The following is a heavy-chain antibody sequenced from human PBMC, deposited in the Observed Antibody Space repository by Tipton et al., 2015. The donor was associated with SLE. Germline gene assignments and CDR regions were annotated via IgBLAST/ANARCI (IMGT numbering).Heavy chain of an antibody. CDR3: AAGVAAPYYFDY. CDR2: IYYSGST. J-gene: IGHJ4*02. V-gene: IGHV4-61*01. D-gene: IGHD6-6*01. CDR1: GGSISSGSYY. Sequence: TLSLTCTVSGGSISSGSYYWSWIRQPPGKGLEWIGYIYYSGSTNYNPSLKSRVTISKDTSKNQFSLSLTSVTAAETAVYYCAAGVAAPYYFDYWGQGTLVTVSS.